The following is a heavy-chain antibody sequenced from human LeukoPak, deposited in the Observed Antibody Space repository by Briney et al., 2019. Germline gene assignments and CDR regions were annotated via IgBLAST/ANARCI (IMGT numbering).Heavy chain of an antibody. CDR1: GFTFSDYW. D-gene: IGHD3-22*01. CDR3: TRGGYYHTPGF. J-gene: IGHJ4*02. Sequence: GRSLRLSCATSGFTFSDYWMHWVRQAPGKGLVWVSRINTDGSFTNYADSVKGRFTISRDNAKNTLYLQVDSLRVEDTAVYYCTRGGYYHTPGFWGQGTLVTVSS. V-gene: IGHV3-74*01. CDR2: INTDGSFT.